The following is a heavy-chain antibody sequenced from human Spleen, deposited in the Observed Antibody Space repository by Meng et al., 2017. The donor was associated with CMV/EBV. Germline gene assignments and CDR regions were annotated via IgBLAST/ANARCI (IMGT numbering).Heavy chain of an antibody. Sequence: GGSLRLSCTASGFTFGDYAMSWARQAPGKGLEWVGFIRSKAYGGTTEYAASVKGRFTISRDDSKSIAYLQMNSLKTEDTAVYYCTRAHGIVVVIAPWYYFDYWGQGTLVTVSS. J-gene: IGHJ4*02. V-gene: IGHV3-49*04. D-gene: IGHD2-21*01. CDR2: IRSKAYGGTT. CDR3: TRAHGIVVVIAPWYYFDY. CDR1: GFTFGDYA.